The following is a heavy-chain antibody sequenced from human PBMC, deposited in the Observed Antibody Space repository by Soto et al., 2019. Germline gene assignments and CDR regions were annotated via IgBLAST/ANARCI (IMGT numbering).Heavy chain of an antibody. CDR1: GGSISSRSYY. Sequence: SETLSLTCPVAGGSISSRSYYWGWIRQPAGKGLEWIGSIYYPGSTYYSPSLKGRVTISVDSSKTQFSLKLRLVTAADTAVYQCVRVYYYDSSGYFRPADALDIWGQGTRVTVSS. V-gene: IGHV4-39*02. CDR2: IYYPGST. J-gene: IGHJ3*02. D-gene: IGHD3-22*01. CDR3: VRVYYYDSSGYFRPADALDI.